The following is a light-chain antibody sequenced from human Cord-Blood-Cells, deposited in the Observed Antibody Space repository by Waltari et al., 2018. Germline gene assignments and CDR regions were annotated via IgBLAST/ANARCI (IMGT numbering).Light chain of an antibody. CDR1: SRDVGGYND. Sequence: QSALTQPASVSGSPGQSITISCTGTSRDVGGYNDVSWYQQHPGKAPNLMIYDVSNRPSGVSNRFSGSKSGNTASLTISGLQAEDEADYYCSSYTSSSSHVVFGGGTKLTVL. J-gene: IGLJ2*01. CDR2: DVS. V-gene: IGLV2-14*01. CDR3: SSYTSSSSHVV.